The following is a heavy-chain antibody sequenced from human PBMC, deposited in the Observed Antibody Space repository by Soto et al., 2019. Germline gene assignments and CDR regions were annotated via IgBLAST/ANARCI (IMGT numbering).Heavy chain of an antibody. CDR1: GYAFSSYG. CDR3: ARTYYYGSGTHYRFDP. Sequence: QVEVVQSGAEVKKPGASVKVSCETSGYAFSSYGTNWVRQAHGHGLEWMGWINNYSGNTKYAQRFQGRITMSTDTSTSIAYMEVRNLTYDDTAVYYCARTYYYGSGTHYRFDPWGQGTLVTVSS. J-gene: IGHJ5*02. CDR2: INNYSGNT. D-gene: IGHD3-10*01. V-gene: IGHV1-18*01.